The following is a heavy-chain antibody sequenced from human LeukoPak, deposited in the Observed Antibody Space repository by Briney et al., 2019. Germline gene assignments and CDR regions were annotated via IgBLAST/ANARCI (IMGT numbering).Heavy chain of an antibody. Sequence: GGTLCFSCAASGFTFSDYYMSWLRHAPGKGLEGVSYISSSSSYTNYADSVKGRFTISRDKDKNSLYLTMNRLRAEDTALYYCARVLKLYCGGDCNYFDYWGQGTLVTVSS. V-gene: IGHV3-11*05. D-gene: IGHD2-21*02. J-gene: IGHJ4*02. CDR3: ARVLKLYCGGDCNYFDY. CDR1: GFTFSDYY. CDR2: ISSSSSYT.